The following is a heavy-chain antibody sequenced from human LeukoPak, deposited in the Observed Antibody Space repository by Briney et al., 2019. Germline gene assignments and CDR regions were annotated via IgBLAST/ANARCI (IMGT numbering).Heavy chain of an antibody. Sequence: GRSLRLSCAASGFTFSSYGMHWVRQAPVKGLEWVAVISYDGSNKYYADSGKGRFTISRDNSKNTLYLQMNSLRAEDTAVYYCARNLPYCSGGSCYSLNWFDPWGQGTLVTVSS. CDR1: GFTFSSYG. V-gene: IGHV3-30*03. J-gene: IGHJ5*02. CDR2: ISYDGSNK. D-gene: IGHD2-15*01. CDR3: ARNLPYCSGGSCYSLNWFDP.